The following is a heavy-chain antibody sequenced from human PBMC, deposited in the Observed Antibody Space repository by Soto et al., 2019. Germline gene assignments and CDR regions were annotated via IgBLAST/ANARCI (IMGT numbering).Heavy chain of an antibody. Sequence: QVQLVESGGGVVQPGRSLRLSCAASGLTFSSYGMHWVRQAPGKGLEWVAVISYDGSNKYYADSVKGRFTVSRDNSKDTLYLHMNSLRAEETGVYYCARDGYYRSSSVPTWVDSWGQGSLVTVSS. CDR2: ISYDGSNK. CDR1: GLTFSSYG. V-gene: IGHV3-30*03. D-gene: IGHD3-22*01. J-gene: IGHJ4*02. CDR3: ARDGYYRSSSVPTWVDS.